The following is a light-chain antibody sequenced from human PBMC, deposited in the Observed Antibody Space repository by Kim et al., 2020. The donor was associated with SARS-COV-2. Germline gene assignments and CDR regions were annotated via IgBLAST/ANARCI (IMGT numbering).Light chain of an antibody. CDR1: TSDVGSYNL. CDR2: DVT. Sequence: QSALTQPASVSGSPGQSITISCTGSTSDVGSYNLVSWYQQRPGKAPKLMIYDVTERPSGISNRLSASKYGNTAYLAISGLQPEDEGDYYCCSYVNGGTMRLGGGTQLTVL. CDR3: CSYVNGGTMR. J-gene: IGLJ3*02. V-gene: IGLV2-23*02.